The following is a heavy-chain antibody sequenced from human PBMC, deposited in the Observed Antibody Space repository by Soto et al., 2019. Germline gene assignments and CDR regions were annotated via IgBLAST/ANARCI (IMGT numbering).Heavy chain of an antibody. CDR2: IKQDGSEK. Sequence: GGSLRLSCAASGFTFSSYWMSWVRQAPGKGLEWVANIKQDGSEKYYVDSVKGRFTISRDNAKNSLYLQMNSLRAEDTAVYYCARYLVLMVYAAFDIWGQGTMVTVSS. CDR3: ARYLVLMVYAAFDI. V-gene: IGHV3-7*01. D-gene: IGHD2-8*01. CDR1: GFTFSSYW. J-gene: IGHJ3*02.